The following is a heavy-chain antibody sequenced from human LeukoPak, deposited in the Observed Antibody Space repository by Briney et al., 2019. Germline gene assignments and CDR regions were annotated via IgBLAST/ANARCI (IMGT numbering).Heavy chain of an antibody. CDR1: GYSFTNYW. J-gene: IGHJ3*02. V-gene: IGHV5-51*01. D-gene: IGHD3/OR15-3a*01. CDR3: ARHLEDWYDAFDI. CDR2: IYPGDSDT. Sequence: GESLKISCQGSGYSFTNYWIGWVRQMPGKGLEWMGIIYPGDSDTRYSPSFQGQVTMSVDKSFNTTYLQWSSLKASDTAMYYCARHLEDWYDAFDIWGQGTMVAVSS.